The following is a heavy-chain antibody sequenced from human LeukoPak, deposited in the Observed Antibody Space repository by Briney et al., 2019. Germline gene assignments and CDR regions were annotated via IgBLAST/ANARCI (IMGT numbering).Heavy chain of an antibody. CDR1: GFTFSSYA. CDR3: AKGRGGISAPCDY. Sequence: GGSLRLSCTASGFTFSSYAMSWVRQAPGKGLEWVSAISGSGGSTYYADSVKGRFTISRDNSKNTLYLQMNSLRAEDTAVYYCAKGRGGISAPCDYWGQGTLVTVSS. CDR2: ISGSGGST. V-gene: IGHV3-23*01. J-gene: IGHJ4*02. D-gene: IGHD6-13*01.